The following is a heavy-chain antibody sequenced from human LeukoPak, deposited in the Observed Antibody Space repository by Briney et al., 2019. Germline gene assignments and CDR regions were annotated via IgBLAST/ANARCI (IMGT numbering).Heavy chain of an antibody. V-gene: IGHV3-30*02. CDR3: AKVLVNYMDV. Sequence: GGSLRLSCAASGFTFSTYGMNWVRQAPGKGLEWGSFIHYDGSKRYDADSMKGRFTISRDNSDNTVSLQMNSLRSEDTAVYYCAKVLVNYMDVWGKGTTVTVSS. D-gene: IGHD5-24*01. CDR2: IHYDGSKR. J-gene: IGHJ6*04. CDR1: GFTFSTYG.